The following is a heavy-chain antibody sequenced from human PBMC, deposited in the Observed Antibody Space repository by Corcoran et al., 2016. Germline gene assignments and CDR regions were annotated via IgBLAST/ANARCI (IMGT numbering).Heavy chain of an antibody. D-gene: IGHD1-26*01. CDR1: GFTFSSYG. CDR3: AKDYLSKEWQQHYCYYVMDF. J-gene: IGHJ6*02. CDR2: ISSDGSTK. Sequence: QVQLVESGGGVVQPGRSLRLSCAASGFTFSSYGMHWVRQAPGKGLEWVAVISSDGSTKYYADSVKGRFTISRDNSKKPLYLHMNSLRAEETAVYDWAKDYLSKEWQQHYCYYVMDFWGQGTTVTVSS. V-gene: IGHV3-30*18.